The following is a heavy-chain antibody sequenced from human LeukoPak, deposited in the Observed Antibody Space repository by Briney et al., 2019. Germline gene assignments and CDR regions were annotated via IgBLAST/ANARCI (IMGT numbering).Heavy chain of an antibody. CDR2: ISYDGSNK. J-gene: IGHJ4*02. CDR1: GFTFSSYW. V-gene: IGHV3-30*18. Sequence: PGGSLRLSCAASGFTFSSYWMSWVRQAPGKGLEWVAVISYDGSNKYYADSVKGRFTISRDNSKNALYLQMNSLRAEDTAVYYCAKDSAYDSSGYLDYWGQGTLVTVSS. D-gene: IGHD3-22*01. CDR3: AKDSAYDSSGYLDY.